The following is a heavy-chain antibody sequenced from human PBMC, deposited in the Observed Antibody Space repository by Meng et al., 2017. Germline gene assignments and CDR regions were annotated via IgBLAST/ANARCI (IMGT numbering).Heavy chain of an antibody. J-gene: IGHJ4*02. CDR3: ARDSSSGWYHNY. CDR2: IYSGGST. D-gene: IGHD6-19*01. V-gene: IGHV3-53*02. CDR1: GFSVTTSY. Sequence: GQLAETGGGLIQPGGSLRLSCTASGFSVTTSYMSWVCQAPGKGLEWVSVIYSGGSTYYADSVKGRFPISRDNSKNTLYLQMNSLRAEDTAVYFCARDSSSGWYHNYWGQGTLVTVSS.